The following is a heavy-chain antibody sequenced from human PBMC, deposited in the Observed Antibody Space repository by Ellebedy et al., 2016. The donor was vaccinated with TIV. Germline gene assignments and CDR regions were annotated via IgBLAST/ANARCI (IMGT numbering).Heavy chain of an antibody. Sequence: GESLKISCAASEFPVSSNYINWVRQAPGTGLEWVSVIYSGCSTYYADSVKGRFTISRDNSKNTLYLHMNSLRAEDTAVYYCASRSYEYYYYGMDVWGQGTTVTVSS. V-gene: IGHV3-53*01. CDR1: EFPVSSNY. CDR2: IYSGCST. CDR3: ASRSYEYYYYGMDV. J-gene: IGHJ6*02. D-gene: IGHD3-16*01.